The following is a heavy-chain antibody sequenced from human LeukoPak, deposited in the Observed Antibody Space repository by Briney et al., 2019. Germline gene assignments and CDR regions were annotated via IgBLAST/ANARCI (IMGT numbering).Heavy chain of an antibody. Sequence: GGSLRLSCAASGFTFSSYAMSWVRQAPGKGLEWVSAISGSGGSTYYADSVKGRFTIFRDNSKNTLYLQMNSLRAEDTAVYYCAKMLTMIVVVITSSWFDPWGQGTLVTVSS. CDR1: GFTFSSYA. CDR3: AKMLTMIVVVITSSWFDP. CDR2: ISGSGGST. J-gene: IGHJ5*02. D-gene: IGHD3-22*01. V-gene: IGHV3-23*01.